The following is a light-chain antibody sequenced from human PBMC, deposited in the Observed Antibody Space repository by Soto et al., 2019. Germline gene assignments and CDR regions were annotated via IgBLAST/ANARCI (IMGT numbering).Light chain of an antibody. V-gene: IGKV3-15*01. CDR2: GAS. CDR1: QSVSSN. Sequence: EIVMTQSPATLSLSPGERATLSCRASQSVSSNLAWYQQTPGQAPRLLIYGASTRATGIPARFSGSGSGTEFILTISGLQSEDFAVYYCQQYNNWPPWTFGQGTKVDIK. J-gene: IGKJ1*01. CDR3: QQYNNWPPWT.